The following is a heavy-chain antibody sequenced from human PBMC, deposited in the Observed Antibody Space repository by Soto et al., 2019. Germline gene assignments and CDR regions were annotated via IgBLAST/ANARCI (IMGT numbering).Heavy chain of an antibody. J-gene: IGHJ4*02. Sequence: GASMKVSRKASGYTFTNYGITWVRQAPGQGLEWMGWISAYNGNTNYAQKLQGRVTMTTDTSTSTAYMELRSLRSDDTAVYYCAITGTTSRPAPFYWGQGTLVTVSS. V-gene: IGHV1-18*01. CDR2: ISAYNGNT. CDR1: GYTFTNYG. D-gene: IGHD1-7*01. CDR3: AITGTTSRPAPFY.